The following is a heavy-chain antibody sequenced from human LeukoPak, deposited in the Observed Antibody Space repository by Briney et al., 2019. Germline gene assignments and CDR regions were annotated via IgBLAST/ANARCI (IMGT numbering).Heavy chain of an antibody. CDR3: AKLGHSYGCLPGFYFDY. Sequence: PGGSLRLSCAASGFTFSIYAMSWVRQAPGKGLEWVSAISGSGGSTYYADSVKGRFTISRDNSKNTLYLQMNSLRAEDTAVYYCAKLGHSYGCLPGFYFDYWGQGALVTVSS. CDR1: GFTFSIYA. V-gene: IGHV3-23*01. CDR2: ISGSGGST. D-gene: IGHD5-18*01. J-gene: IGHJ4*02.